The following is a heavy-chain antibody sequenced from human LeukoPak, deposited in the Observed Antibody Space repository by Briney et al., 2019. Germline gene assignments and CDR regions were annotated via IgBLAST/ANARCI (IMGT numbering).Heavy chain of an antibody. J-gene: IGHJ4*02. CDR2: IKSEADGGTT. Sequence: GGSLRLSCAASGITFINAWMVWVRQTPGKGLEWLGRIKSEADGGTTEYAAPVTGRFTISRDDSKNTLYLQMNSLKTEDTGIYYCTTDLEWVGGSYWGQGALVTVSS. D-gene: IGHD6-19*01. V-gene: IGHV3-15*01. CDR3: TTDLEWVGGSY. CDR1: GITFINAW.